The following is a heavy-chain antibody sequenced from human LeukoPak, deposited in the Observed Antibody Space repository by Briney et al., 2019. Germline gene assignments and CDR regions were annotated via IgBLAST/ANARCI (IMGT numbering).Heavy chain of an antibody. Sequence: GGSLRLSCAASGFTFSSYSMNWVRQAPGKGLEWVSSISSSSSYIYYADSVKGRFTISRDNAKNSLYLQMNGLRAEDTAVYYCARDSAPKTTNYYYMDVWGKGTTVTVSS. CDR1: GFTFSSYS. J-gene: IGHJ6*03. CDR3: ARDSAPKTTNYYYMDV. V-gene: IGHV3-21*01. CDR2: ISSSSSYI. D-gene: IGHD1-7*01.